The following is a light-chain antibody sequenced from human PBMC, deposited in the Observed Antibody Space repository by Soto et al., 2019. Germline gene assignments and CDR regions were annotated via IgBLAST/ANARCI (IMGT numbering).Light chain of an antibody. CDR3: QQYDTSPRT. CDR2: ATS. Sequence: EIVLTQSPGTLSLSPGEGATLSCRASQTININYLAWYQQKPGQAPRLLMYATSSRATGIPDRFSGSGSGTDFTLTISRLEPEDFAMYDCQQYDTSPRTFGQGTTVEI. V-gene: IGKV3-20*01. J-gene: IGKJ1*01. CDR1: QTININY.